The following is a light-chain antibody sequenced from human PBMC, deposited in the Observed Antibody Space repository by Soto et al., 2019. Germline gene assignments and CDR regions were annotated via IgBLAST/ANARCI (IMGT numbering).Light chain of an antibody. J-gene: IGLJ3*02. Sequence: QSALTQPASVSGSPGQSISISCSGTTNDLVSWFQHHPGKAPKLILYAVNRWPSGVSDRFSGSKSGNTASLTISGLQTEDEADYYCCSYSGSSTFWLFGGGTKVTVL. CDR3: CSYSGSSTFWL. CDR1: TNDL. V-gene: IGLV2-23*02. CDR2: AVN.